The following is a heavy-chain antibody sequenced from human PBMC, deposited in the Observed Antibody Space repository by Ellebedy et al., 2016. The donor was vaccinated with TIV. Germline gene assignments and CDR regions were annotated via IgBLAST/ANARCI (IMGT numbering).Heavy chain of an antibody. Sequence: GESLKISCAASGFTFSSYWMSWVRQAPGKGLEWVANIKQDGSEKYYVDSVKGRFTISRDNSKNTLYLQMNSLRAEDTAVYYCAREKVLTHAIGWFDPWGQGTLVTVSS. CDR2: IKQDGSEK. J-gene: IGHJ5*02. V-gene: IGHV3-7*03. D-gene: IGHD4-23*01. CDR1: GFTFSSYW. CDR3: AREKVLTHAIGWFDP.